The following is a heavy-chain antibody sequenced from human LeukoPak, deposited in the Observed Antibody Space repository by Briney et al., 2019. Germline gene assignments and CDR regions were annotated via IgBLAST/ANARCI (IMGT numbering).Heavy chain of an antibody. V-gene: IGHV1-69*06. D-gene: IGHD6-13*01. CDR3: ARNPLSTGEVSSWYNWFDP. CDR1: GGTFSSYA. Sequence: SVKVSCKASGGTFSSYAISWVRQPPGRGLEWMGGILPIFGTANYAQKFQGRVTITADKSTSTAYMELSSLRSEDTAVYYCARNPLSTGEVSSWYNWFDPWGQGTLVTVSS. J-gene: IGHJ5*02. CDR2: ILPIFGTA.